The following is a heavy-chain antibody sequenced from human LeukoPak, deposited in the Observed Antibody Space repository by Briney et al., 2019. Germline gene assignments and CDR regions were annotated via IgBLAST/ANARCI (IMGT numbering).Heavy chain of an antibody. CDR1: GYTFTGYY. Sequence: ASVKVSCKASGYTFTGYYIHWVRQAPGQGLEWMGWINPNSGGTNYAQKFQGRVTMTRDTSISTAYMELSRLRSDDTAVYYCAGKENFYGDLSEWGQGTLVTVSS. D-gene: IGHD4-17*01. V-gene: IGHV1-2*02. CDR3: AGKENFYGDLSE. CDR2: INPNSGGT. J-gene: IGHJ4*02.